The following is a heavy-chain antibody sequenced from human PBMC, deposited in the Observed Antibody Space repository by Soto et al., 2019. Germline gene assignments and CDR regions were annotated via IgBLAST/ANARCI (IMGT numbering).Heavy chain of an antibody. CDR3: AKKWEVKRAAAGRDYFDY. CDR1: GFTFSSYA. V-gene: IGHV3-23*01. J-gene: IGHJ4*02. Sequence: PGGSLRLSCAASGFTFSSYAMSWVRQAPGKGLEWVSAFSGSGGSTYYADSVKGRFTISRDNSTNTLYLQMNSLRAEETAVYYCAKKWEVKRAAAGRDYFDYWGQGTLVTVSS. CDR2: FSGSGGST. D-gene: IGHD6-13*01.